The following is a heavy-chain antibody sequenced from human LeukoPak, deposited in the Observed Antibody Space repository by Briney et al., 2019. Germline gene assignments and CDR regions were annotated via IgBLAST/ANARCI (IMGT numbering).Heavy chain of an antibody. CDR1: GGSISSSSYY. CDR3: AREAERRIVN. Sequence: SETLSLTCTVSGGSISSSSYYWGWIRQPPGKGLEWIGSIYYSGSTYYNPSLKSRVTISVDTSKNQFSLKLSSVTAADTAVYFCAREAERRIVNWGRGTLVTVSS. CDR2: IYYSGST. J-gene: IGHJ4*02. D-gene: IGHD1-1*01. V-gene: IGHV4-39*02.